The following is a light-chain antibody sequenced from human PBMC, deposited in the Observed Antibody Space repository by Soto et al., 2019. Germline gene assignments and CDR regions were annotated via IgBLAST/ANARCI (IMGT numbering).Light chain of an antibody. J-gene: IGKJ3*01. CDR1: QSVNSY. CDR2: DAS. Sequence: ETVLTQSPATLSLSPGERATLSCRASQSVNSYLAWYQQKPGQPPRLLIYDASHRATGIPARFSGSGSGTDFTLTISSLEPEDFAVYYCQQRSNWPRTFGPGTKVEI. V-gene: IGKV3-11*01. CDR3: QQRSNWPRT.